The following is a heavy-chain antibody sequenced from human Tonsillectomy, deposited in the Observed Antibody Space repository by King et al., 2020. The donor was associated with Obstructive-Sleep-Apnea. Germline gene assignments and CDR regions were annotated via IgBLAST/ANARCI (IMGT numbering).Heavy chain of an antibody. V-gene: IGHV1-2*02. CDR3: AGLIVGTSANDY. J-gene: IGHJ4*02. Sequence: VQLVESGADVKKPGASVKVSCKASGYTFTAYFLHWVRQAPGQGLEWMGWINPNSGDTNFAQKFQGRVTMTRDTSISTAYMELSRLRSDDTAVYYCAGLIVGTSANDYWGQGTLVTVSS. D-gene: IGHD1-26*01. CDR2: INPNSGDT. CDR1: GYTFTAYF.